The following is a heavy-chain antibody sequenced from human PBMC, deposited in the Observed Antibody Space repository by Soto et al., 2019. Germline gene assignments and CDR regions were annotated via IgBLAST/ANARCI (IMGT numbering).Heavy chain of an antibody. CDR3: TRHGRYSSSWPD. CDR2: IYPGDSDT. D-gene: IGHD6-13*01. V-gene: IGHV5-51*01. CDR1: GYSFTTYR. J-gene: IGHJ4*02. Sequence: GESLKISSERSGYSFTTYRICWVRQMPGKSLEWMGIIYPGDSDTRYSPSFQGQVTISADKSISTAYLQWSSLKASDTAMYYCTRHGRYSSSWPDWGQGTLVTVSS.